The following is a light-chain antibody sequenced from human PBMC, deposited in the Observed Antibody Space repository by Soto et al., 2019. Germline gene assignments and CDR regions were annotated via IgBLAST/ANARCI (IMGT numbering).Light chain of an antibody. CDR2: DAS. V-gene: IGKV3D-15*01. CDR3: QQYNNWPPEYT. J-gene: IGKJ2*01. Sequence: EIVMTQSPATLSVSPVERATLSCRASQSVNTRLAWYQQKPGQAPRLVIYDASTRATGIPARFSGSGSGTEFTLTISSLQSEDFAVYHCQQYNNWPPEYTFGQGTKLEIK. CDR1: QSVNTR.